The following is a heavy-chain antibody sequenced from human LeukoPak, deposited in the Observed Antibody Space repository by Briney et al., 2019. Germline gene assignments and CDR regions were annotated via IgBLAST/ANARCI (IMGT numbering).Heavy chain of an antibody. CDR3: ARTCREILWFGEPSCYFDC. D-gene: IGHD3-10*01. Sequence: GASVKVSSTASGYTFTGYYMDWVRHAPQQGLGWRGWINPNSGGTNYAQKFQGRVTMTRDTSISTAYMELSRLRSDDTAVYYCARTCREILWFGEPSCYFDCWGEGTLVTVSS. V-gene: IGHV1-2*02. CDR2: INPNSGGT. J-gene: IGHJ4*02. CDR1: GYTFTGYY.